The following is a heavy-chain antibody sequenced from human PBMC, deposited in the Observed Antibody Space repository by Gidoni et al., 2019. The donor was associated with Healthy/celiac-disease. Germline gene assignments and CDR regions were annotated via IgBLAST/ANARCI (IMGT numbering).Heavy chain of an antibody. CDR3: ARDRTPLSGSYYTLFDY. D-gene: IGHD1-26*01. Sequence: QVQLVQSGAAVKKPGSSVKVSCQASGGTFSSYAISWVRQAPGQGLEWMGGIIPIFGTANYAQKFQGRVTITADESTSTAYMELSSLRSEDTAVYYCARDRTPLSGSYYTLFDYWGQGTLVTVSS. CDR2: IIPIFGTA. J-gene: IGHJ4*02. V-gene: IGHV1-69*01. CDR1: GGTFSSYA.